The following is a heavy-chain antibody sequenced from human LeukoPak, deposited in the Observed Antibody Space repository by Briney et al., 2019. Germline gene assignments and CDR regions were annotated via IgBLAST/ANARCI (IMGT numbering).Heavy chain of an antibody. CDR1: GFTFSSYG. CDR2: IWYDGSNK. CDR3: ARGFNDYGDYGAFDI. Sequence: GRSLRLSCAASGFTFSSYGMHWVRQAPGKGLEWVAVIWYDGSNKYYADSVKGRFTISRDNSKNTLYLQMNSLRAEDTAVYYCARGFNDYGDYGAFDIWGQGTMVTVSS. J-gene: IGHJ3*02. V-gene: IGHV3-33*01. D-gene: IGHD4-17*01.